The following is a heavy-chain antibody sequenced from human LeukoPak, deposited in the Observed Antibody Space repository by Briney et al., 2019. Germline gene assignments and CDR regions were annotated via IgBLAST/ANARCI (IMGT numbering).Heavy chain of an antibody. Sequence: SETLSLTCTVSGGSISSYYWSWIRQPAGKGLEWIGRIYTSGSTNYNPSLKSRVTMSVDRSKNQFSLKLSSVTAADTAVYYCATSSPDCSGGSCYLDYYGMDVWGQGTTVTVSS. CDR3: ATSSPDCSGGSCYLDYYGMDV. J-gene: IGHJ6*02. D-gene: IGHD2-15*01. V-gene: IGHV4-4*07. CDR1: GGSISSYY. CDR2: IYTSGST.